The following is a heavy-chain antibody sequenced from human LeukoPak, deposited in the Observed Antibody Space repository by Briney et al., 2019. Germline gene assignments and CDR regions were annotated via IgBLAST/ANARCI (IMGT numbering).Heavy chain of an antibody. V-gene: IGHV4-4*07. J-gene: IGHJ4*02. D-gene: IGHD6-19*01. CDR2: IYTSGST. Sequence: SETLSRTCTGSGGSSSSYYWSWIRQPAGKGLEWIGRIYTSGSTNYNPSLKSRVTMSVDTSNNQFSLKLSSVTAADTAVYYCARDRWLVINIFDYWGQGTLVTVSS. CDR1: GGSSSSYY. CDR3: ARDRWLVINIFDY.